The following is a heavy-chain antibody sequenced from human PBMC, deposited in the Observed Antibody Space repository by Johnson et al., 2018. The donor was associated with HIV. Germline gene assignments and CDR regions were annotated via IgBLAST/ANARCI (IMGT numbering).Heavy chain of an antibody. V-gene: IGHV3-33*01. Sequence: VQLVESGGGVVQPGRSLRLSCAASGFTFSDYGIHWVRQAPGKGLEWVAVVWSDGNNRYYADSVKGRFTISRDNPKNTLYLQMSSLRAEDTAVYYCARDAPDSGSYHAFDIWGQGTMVTVSS. CDR3: ARDAPDSGSYHAFDI. CDR1: GFTFSDYG. CDR2: VWSDGNNR. D-gene: IGHD1-26*01. J-gene: IGHJ3*02.